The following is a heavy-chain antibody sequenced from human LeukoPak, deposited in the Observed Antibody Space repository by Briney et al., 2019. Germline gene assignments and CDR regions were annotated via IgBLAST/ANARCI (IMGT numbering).Heavy chain of an antibody. Sequence: GASVKVSCKASGYTFTGYYMHWVRQAPGQGLEWMGWINPNSGGTNYAQKFQGRVTMTRDTSISTAYMELSRLRSDDTAVYYCARDYYDSSGWSYFDLWGRGTLVTVSS. D-gene: IGHD3-22*01. CDR2: INPNSGGT. CDR1: GYTFTGYY. CDR3: ARDYYDSSGWSYFDL. J-gene: IGHJ2*01. V-gene: IGHV1-2*02.